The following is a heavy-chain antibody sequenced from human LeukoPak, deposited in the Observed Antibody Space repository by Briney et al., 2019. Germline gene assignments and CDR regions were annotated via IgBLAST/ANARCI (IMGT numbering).Heavy chain of an antibody. V-gene: IGHV3-7*03. CDR1: GFTFSSHW. J-gene: IGHJ4*02. CDR3: ARAYS. CDR2: IKEDGSED. Sequence: GGSLRLSCTASGFTFSSHWMSWVRQAPGKGLEWVANIKEDGSEDYYMDSVKGRFTISRDNAKNSLFLQTNSLEAEDTAVYYCARAYSWGQGTLVTVSS.